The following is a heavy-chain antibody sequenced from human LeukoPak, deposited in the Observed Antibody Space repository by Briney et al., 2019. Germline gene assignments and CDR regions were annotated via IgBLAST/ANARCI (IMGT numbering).Heavy chain of an antibody. CDR1: GYTFTSYG. Sequence: GASVKVSCKASGYTFTSYGISWVRQAPGQGLEWMGWISAYNGNTNYAQKLQGRVTMTTDTSTSTAYMELRSLRSDDTAVYHCARSATDSSGWYSWFDPWGQGTLVTVSS. CDR3: ARSATDSSGWYSWFDP. J-gene: IGHJ5*02. V-gene: IGHV1-18*01. CDR2: ISAYNGNT. D-gene: IGHD6-19*01.